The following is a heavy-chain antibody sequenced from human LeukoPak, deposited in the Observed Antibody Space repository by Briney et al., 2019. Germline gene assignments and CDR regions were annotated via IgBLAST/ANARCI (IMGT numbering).Heavy chain of an antibody. CDR1: GYTFTGYY. Sequence: GASVKVSCKASGYTFTGYYIHWVRQAPGQGLEWMGWLNPNSGGTNYAQKFQGRVTMTRDASISTAYMELNNLTSDDTAVYYCARVRDFSRSPFDWFDPWGQGTLVTVSS. V-gene: IGHV1-2*02. CDR3: ARVRDFSRSPFDWFDP. D-gene: IGHD6-6*01. CDR2: LNPNSGGT. J-gene: IGHJ5*02.